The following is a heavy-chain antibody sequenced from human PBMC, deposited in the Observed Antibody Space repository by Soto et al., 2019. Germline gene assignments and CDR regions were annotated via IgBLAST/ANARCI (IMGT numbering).Heavy chain of an antibody. CDR1: RFTFNSYW. CDR3: ARDKGYLHY. Sequence: EVQLVDSGGGLVQPGGSLRLSCAASRFTFNSYWMSWVRQAPGKGLEWVANINQDGSEKFYVDSVKGRFTISRDNAKNSLYLQMNSLRDEDTAVYYCARDKGYLHYWGQGTLVTVSS. V-gene: IGHV3-7*01. D-gene: IGHD2-2*01. J-gene: IGHJ4*02. CDR2: INQDGSEK.